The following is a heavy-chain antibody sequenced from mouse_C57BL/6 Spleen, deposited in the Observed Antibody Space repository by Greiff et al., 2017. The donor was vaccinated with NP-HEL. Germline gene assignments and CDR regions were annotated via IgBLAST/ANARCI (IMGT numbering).Heavy chain of an antibody. J-gene: IGHJ1*03. D-gene: IGHD2-2*01. CDR2: INPNNGGT. CDR1: GYTFTDYY. CDR3: AREYGYDGRRLYWYFDV. Sequence: EVQLQQSGPELVKPGASVKISCKASGYTFTDYYMNWVKQSHGKSLEWIGAINPNNGGTSYNQKFKGKATLTVDKSSSTADMELRSLTSEDSAVYDCAREYGYDGRRLYWYFDVWGTGTTVTVSS. V-gene: IGHV1-26*01.